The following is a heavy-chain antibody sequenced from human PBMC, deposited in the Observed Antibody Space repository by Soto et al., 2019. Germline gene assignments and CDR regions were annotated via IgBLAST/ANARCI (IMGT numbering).Heavy chain of an antibody. V-gene: IGHV4-31*03. CDR3: ARFGVLRYFDWLLLSGYFDL. D-gene: IGHD3-9*01. CDR2: IYYSGST. Sequence: PSETLSLTCTVSGGSISSGGYYWSWIRQHPGKGLEWIGYIYYSGSTYYNPSLKSRVTISVDTSKNQFSLKLSSVTAADTAVYYCARFGVLRYFDWLLLSGYFDLWGRRTLVTVSS. J-gene: IGHJ2*01. CDR1: GGSISSGGYY.